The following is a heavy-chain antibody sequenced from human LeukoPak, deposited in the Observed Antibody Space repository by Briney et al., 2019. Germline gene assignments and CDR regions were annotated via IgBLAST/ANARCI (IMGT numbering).Heavy chain of an antibody. CDR1: GFTFSDYY. J-gene: IGHJ4*02. V-gene: IGHV3-11*01. CDR2: ISSSGSTI. CDR3: AAEDSSGYYEPVDY. D-gene: IGHD3-22*01. Sequence: GGSLRLSCAASGFTFSDYYMSWIRQAPGKGLEWVSYISSSGSTIYYADSVKGRFTTSRDNAKNSLYLQMNSLRAEDTAVHYCAAEDSSGYYEPVDYWGQGTLVTVSS.